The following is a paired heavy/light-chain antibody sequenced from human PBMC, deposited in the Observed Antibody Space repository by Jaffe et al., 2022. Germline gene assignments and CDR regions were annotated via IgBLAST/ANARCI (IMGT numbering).Heavy chain of an antibody. D-gene: IGHD7-27*01. CDR1: GFTFSTSG. V-gene: IGHV3-23*01. J-gene: IGHJ4*02. CDR2: INSYGDNI. Sequence: EVQLLESGGGLVQPGGSLRLSCAASGFTFSTSGMTWVRQAPGKGLEWVSSINSYGDNIHYADSVKGRFTISRDNSRNTLYVQMNSLRVEDTAVYYCVKTGPYYFAYWGQGTLVTVSS. CDR3: VKTGPYYFAY.
Light chain of an antibody. CDR2: DAS. Sequence: EIVMTQSPATLSVSPGERATLSCRASQSVSSNLAWYQQKPGQAPRLVIYDASTRATGIPARFSGSGSGTDFTLTVSSLQSEDFAVYYCQQYNNWPRTFGQGTRLEIK. CDR1: QSVSSN. CDR3: QQYNNWPRT. V-gene: IGKV3-15*01. J-gene: IGKJ2*01.